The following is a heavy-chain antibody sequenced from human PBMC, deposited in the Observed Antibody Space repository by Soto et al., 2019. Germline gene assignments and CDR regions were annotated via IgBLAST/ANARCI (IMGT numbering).Heavy chain of an antibody. CDR2: VYWDDDK. CDR3: VQSRCGGDCLTFYSSHAYYGLDV. J-gene: IGHJ6*02. CDR1: GFALTSIGEG. D-gene: IGHD2-21*02. Sequence: QITLKESGPTLVKPTQTLTLTCTFSGFALTSIGEGVGWIRQPPGKALEWLALVYWDDDKRYNPSLRSRLTINKDTSKKQVVLTMTNMDPVDTATYYCVQSRCGGDCLTFYSSHAYYGLDVWGQGTTVTVSS. V-gene: IGHV2-5*02.